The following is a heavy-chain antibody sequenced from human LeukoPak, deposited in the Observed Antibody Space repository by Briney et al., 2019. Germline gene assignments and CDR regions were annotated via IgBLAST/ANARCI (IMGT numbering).Heavy chain of an antibody. CDR2: VDHSGTT. CDR3: AKGDRGGYLDFDS. CDR1: GGSISGDNW. Sequence: SGTLSLTCAVSGGSISGDNWWCWVRQPPGKGLEWIGEVDHSGTTNYNPSHKSRATLAVTTTKKRFPLMMNSVTAADTAVYYCAKGDRGGYLDFDSWGQGTLVTVSS. J-gene: IGHJ4*02. V-gene: IGHV4-4*02. D-gene: IGHD3-22*01.